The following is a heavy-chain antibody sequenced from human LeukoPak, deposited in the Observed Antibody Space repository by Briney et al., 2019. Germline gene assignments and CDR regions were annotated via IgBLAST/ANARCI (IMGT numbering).Heavy chain of an antibody. J-gene: IGHJ6*02. CDR3: AREDPQTTVPEGLDV. CDR2: IYYSGTT. V-gene: IGHV4-59*01. Sequence: SEALTLTCAVSGGTIGSYYMSWLRQPPGRGLEWIGYIYYSGTTNYNPSLKSRVSISVDTSKNQFSRKLTSVTAADTAIYNCAREDPQTTVPEGLDVWGQGTTVTVSS. CDR1: GGTIGSYY. D-gene: IGHD4-17*01.